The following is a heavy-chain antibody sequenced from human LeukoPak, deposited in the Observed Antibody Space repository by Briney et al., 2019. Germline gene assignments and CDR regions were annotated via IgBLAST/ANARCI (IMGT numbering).Heavy chain of an antibody. Sequence: PSETLSLTCTVSGGSISSYYWSWIRQPAGKGLEWIGRIYTSGSTNYNPSLKSRVTMSVDTSKNQFSLKLSSVPAADTAVYYGPRDRPPGAVAGTRHYYYYMDVWGKGTTVTVSS. CDR3: PRDRPPGAVAGTRHYYYYMDV. J-gene: IGHJ6*03. V-gene: IGHV4-4*07. D-gene: IGHD6-19*01. CDR2: IYTSGST. CDR1: GGSISSYY.